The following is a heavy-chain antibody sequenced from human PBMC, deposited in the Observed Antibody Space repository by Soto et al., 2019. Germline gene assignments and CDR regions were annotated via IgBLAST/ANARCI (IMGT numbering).Heavy chain of an antibody. D-gene: IGHD1-1*01. CDR3: ATDASSPTGTSYYYYGMDV. J-gene: IGHJ6*02. V-gene: IGHV1-24*01. CDR1: GYTLTELS. Sequence: GASVKVSCKVSGYTLTELSMHWVRQAPGKGLEWMGGFDPEDGETIYAQKFQGRVTMTEDTSTDTAYMELSSLRSEDTAVYYCATDASSPTGTSYYYYGMDVWGQGTTVTVSS. CDR2: FDPEDGET.